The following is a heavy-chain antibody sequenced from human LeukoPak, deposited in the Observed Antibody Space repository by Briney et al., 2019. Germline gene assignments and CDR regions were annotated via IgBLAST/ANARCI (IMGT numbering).Heavy chain of an antibody. Sequence: PGGSLRLSCAASGFTFSSYAMHWVRQAPGKGLEWVAVISYDGSNKYYADSVKGRFTISRDNSKNTLYLQMSSLRAEDTAVYYCARCISGSYRVGAFDIWGQGTVVTVSS. J-gene: IGHJ3*02. CDR2: ISYDGSNK. CDR3: ARCISGSYRVGAFDI. D-gene: IGHD1-26*01. V-gene: IGHV3-30-3*01. CDR1: GFTFSSYA.